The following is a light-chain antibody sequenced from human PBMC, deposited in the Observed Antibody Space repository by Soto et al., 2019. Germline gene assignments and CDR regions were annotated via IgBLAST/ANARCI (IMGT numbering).Light chain of an antibody. CDR3: QQYGSYWT. CDR2: GAS. J-gene: IGKJ1*01. V-gene: IGKV1-5*01. Sequence: IQLTQSPACLSSSVGDRVTITCRASQSISSWLAWYQQKPGKAPRLLIYGASSLDSGIPSRFSGSGSGTDFTLTISSLEPDDFAAYYCQQYGSYWTFGQGTKVDIK. CDR1: QSISSW.